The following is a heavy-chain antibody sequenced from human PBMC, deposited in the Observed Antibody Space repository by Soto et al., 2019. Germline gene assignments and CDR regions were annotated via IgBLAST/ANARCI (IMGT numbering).Heavy chain of an antibody. CDR1: GYSFTSYW. D-gene: IGHD2-2*01. V-gene: IGHV5-51*01. J-gene: IGHJ5*02. CDR2: IYPGDSDT. Sequence: GESLKISCKGSGYSFTSYWIGWVRQMPGKGLEWMGIIYPGDSDTRYSPSFQGQVTISADKSISTAYLQWSSLKASDTAMYYCARLGAYCSSTSCHGLWFDPWGRGTLVTVSS. CDR3: ARLGAYCSSTSCHGLWFDP.